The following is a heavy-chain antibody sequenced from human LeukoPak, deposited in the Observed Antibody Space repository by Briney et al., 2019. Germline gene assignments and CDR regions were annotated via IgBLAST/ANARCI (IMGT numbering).Heavy chain of an antibody. D-gene: IGHD3-10*01. J-gene: IGHJ4*02. CDR2: ISYDGSNK. Sequence: PGRSLRLSCAASGFTFSTYGMHWVRQAPGKGLEWVAVISYDGSNKYYADSVKGRFTISSDDSKNTLYLQMNSLRADDTAVYHCAKELYYYVSGSSSPFDYWGQGTLVTVSS. V-gene: IGHV3-30*18. CDR1: GFTFSTYG. CDR3: AKELYYYVSGSSSPFDY.